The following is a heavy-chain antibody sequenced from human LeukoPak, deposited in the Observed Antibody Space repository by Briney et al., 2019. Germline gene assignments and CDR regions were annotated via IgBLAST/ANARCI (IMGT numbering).Heavy chain of an antibody. CDR3: AKVLGQQLVRGWFDP. CDR2: IIPIFGTA. V-gene: IGHV1-69*05. D-gene: IGHD6-13*01. Sequence: SVKVSCQAFAGTVSSYAISWVRQAPGQGLEWMGGIIPIFGTAKYAQKFQGRVTITTEECTSTAYIELCGLRTEDTAVYYCAKVLGQQLVRGWFDPWGQGTLVTVSS. CDR1: AGTVSSYA. J-gene: IGHJ5*02.